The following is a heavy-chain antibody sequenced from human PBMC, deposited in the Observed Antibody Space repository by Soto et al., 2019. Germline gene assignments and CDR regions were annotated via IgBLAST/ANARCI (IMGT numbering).Heavy chain of an antibody. CDR3: ARDFVVGGPTINYYYGMDV. Sequence: PGGSLRLSCAASGFTFSSYCMHWVRQAPGKGLEWVAVISGSGGNTYYADSVKGRFTISRDNSKNTLYLQMNSLGAEDTAVYYCARDFVVGGPTINYYYGMDVWGQGTTVTVSS. CDR2: ISGSGGNT. J-gene: IGHJ6*02. V-gene: IGHV3-23*01. CDR1: GFTFSSYC. D-gene: IGHD1-26*01.